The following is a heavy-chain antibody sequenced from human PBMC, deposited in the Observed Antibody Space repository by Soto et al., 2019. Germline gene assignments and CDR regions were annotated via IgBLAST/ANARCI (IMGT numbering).Heavy chain of an antibody. D-gene: IGHD1-26*01. CDR1: GFTFSSYA. J-gene: IGHJ4*02. CDR3: ARGGPVVRGSYLSDY. CDR2: ISYDGSNK. V-gene: IGHV3-30-3*01. Sequence: QVQLVESGGGVVQPGRSLRLSCAASGFTFSSYAMHWVRQAPGKGLEWVAVISYDGSNKYYADSVKGRFTISRDNSKNTLYLQMNSLRAEDTAVYYCARGGPVVRGSYLSDYWGQGTLVTVSS.